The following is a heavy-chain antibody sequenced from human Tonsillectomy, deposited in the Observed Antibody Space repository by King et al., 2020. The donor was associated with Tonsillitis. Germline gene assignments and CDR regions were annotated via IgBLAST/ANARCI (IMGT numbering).Heavy chain of an antibody. J-gene: IGHJ3*01. CDR3: STLTRLLPHAAFDV. Sequence: VQLVESGAEVKKPGESLKISCKGSANTFTDHWIGWVRQMPGKGLEWMGIIHPGDSDIKYSPSFQGQVTISADKSINTAYLHWSSLKASDTSRYYCSTLTRLLPHAAFDVWGQGTMVTVSS. CDR2: IHPGDSDI. D-gene: IGHD3-22*01. V-gene: IGHV5-51*01. CDR1: ANTFTDHW.